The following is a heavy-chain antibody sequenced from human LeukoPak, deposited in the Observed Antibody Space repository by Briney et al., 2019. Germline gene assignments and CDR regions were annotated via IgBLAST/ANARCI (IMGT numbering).Heavy chain of an antibody. CDR1: GYSITSIYY. Sequence: PSETLSLTCTVSGYSITSIYYWGWIRQPPGKGLEWIGSIHHSGDTAYNPSLKSRATISVDTSKSQFSLKLSSVTAADTAVYYCARSYASSGLDHWGQGTLVTVSS. CDR2: IHHSGDT. J-gene: IGHJ4*02. CDR3: ARSYASSGLDH. D-gene: IGHD3-16*01. V-gene: IGHV4-38-2*02.